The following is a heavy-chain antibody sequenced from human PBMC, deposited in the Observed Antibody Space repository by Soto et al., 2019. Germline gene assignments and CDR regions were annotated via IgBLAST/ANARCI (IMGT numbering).Heavy chain of an antibody. CDR3: ARAWGGSSFGVALYYFDY. D-gene: IGHD3-3*01. CDR1: GYTFTTYD. Sequence: ASVKVSCKASGYTFTTYDINCVRQAPGQGLEWVGWMNPNSGNTGYAQKFQGRVTMTRNTSITTAYMELSSLTSDDTAMYYCARAWGGSSFGVALYYFDYWGQGALVTVS. CDR2: MNPNSGNT. V-gene: IGHV1-8*01. J-gene: IGHJ4*02.